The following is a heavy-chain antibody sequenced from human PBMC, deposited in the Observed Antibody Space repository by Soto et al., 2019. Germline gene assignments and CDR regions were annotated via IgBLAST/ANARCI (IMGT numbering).Heavy chain of an antibody. CDR2: IRSKAYGGTT. J-gene: IGHJ6*03. V-gene: IGHV3-49*03. CDR1: GFTFGDYA. Sequence: PGGSLRLSCTASGFTFGDYAMSWFRQAPGKGLEWVGFIRSKAYGGTTEYAASVKGRFTISRDDSKSIVYLQMTSLKTEDTVVFYCTRAPDVVVQAATVDYYYYYYMDVWGKGTTVTVSS. CDR3: TRAPDVVVQAATVDYYYYYYMDV. D-gene: IGHD2-2*01.